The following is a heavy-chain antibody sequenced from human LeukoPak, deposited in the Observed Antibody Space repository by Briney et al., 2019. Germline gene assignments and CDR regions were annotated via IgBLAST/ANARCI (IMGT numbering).Heavy chain of an antibody. CDR2: ISSGSSTI. V-gene: IGHV3-48*01. Sequence: GGSLRLSCAASGFTFSSYSMNWVRQAPGKGLEWVSYISSGSSTIYYADSVKGRFIISRDSSTNTLSLQMTSLRAEDTAVYYCAADFYTSYHLGYWGQGTLVTVSS. D-gene: IGHD3-16*01. CDR3: AADFYTSYHLGY. CDR1: GFTFSSYS. J-gene: IGHJ4*02.